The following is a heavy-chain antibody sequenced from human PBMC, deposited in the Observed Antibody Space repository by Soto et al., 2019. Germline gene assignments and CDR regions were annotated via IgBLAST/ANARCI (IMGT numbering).Heavy chain of an antibody. CDR3: ARAGNYYDSSRAFDI. V-gene: IGHV3-53*01. Sequence: WGSLRLSCAASGFTVSSNYMSWVRQAPGKGLEWVSVIYSGGSTYYADSVKGRFTISRDNSKNTLYLQMNSLRAEDTAVYYCARAGNYYDSSRAFDIWGQGTMVTVSS. CDR1: GFTVSSNY. D-gene: IGHD3-22*01. J-gene: IGHJ3*02. CDR2: IYSGGST.